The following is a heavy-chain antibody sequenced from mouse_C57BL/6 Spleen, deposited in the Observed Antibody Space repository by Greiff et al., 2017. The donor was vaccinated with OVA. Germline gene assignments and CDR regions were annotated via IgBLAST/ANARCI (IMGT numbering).Heavy chain of an antibody. J-gene: IGHJ2*01. CDR3: TRTGFSYYFDY. Sequence: VQLQQSGAELVRPGASVTLSCKASGYTFTDYEMHWVKQTPVHGLEWIGAIDPETGGTAYNQKFKGKAILTADKSSSTAYMELRSLTSEDSAVYYCTRTGFSYYFDYWGQGTTLTVSS. D-gene: IGHD2-2*01. V-gene: IGHV1-15*01. CDR1: GYTFTDYE. CDR2: IDPETGGT.